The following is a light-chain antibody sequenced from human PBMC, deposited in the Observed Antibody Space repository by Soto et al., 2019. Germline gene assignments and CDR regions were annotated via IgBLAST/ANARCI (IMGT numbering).Light chain of an antibody. CDR1: SSDVGSYNL. V-gene: IGLV2-23*01. Sequence: QSALTQPASVSGSPGQSITISCTGTSSDVGSYNLVSWYQQHPGKAPKLMIYEGNKRPTAVSHRFSGSKSGNTASLTISGLQAEYEADYYCCSYAGSSTWVFGGGTKVTVL. J-gene: IGLJ3*02. CDR3: CSYAGSSTWV. CDR2: EGN.